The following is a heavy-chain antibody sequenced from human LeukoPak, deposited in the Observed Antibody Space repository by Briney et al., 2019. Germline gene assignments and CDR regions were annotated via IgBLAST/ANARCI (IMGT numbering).Heavy chain of an antibody. CDR3: ARLQRSVTGTL. CDR1: GFTFSSYE. V-gene: IGHV3-48*03. J-gene: IGHJ4*02. CDR2: ISSSGSTI. Sequence: GGSLRLSCAASGFTFSSYEMNWVRQAPGKGLEWVSYISSSGSTIYYADSMKGRFTISRDNAKNSLYLQMSSLRGEDTAVYYCARLQRSVTGTLWGQGTLVVVSS. D-gene: IGHD6-19*01.